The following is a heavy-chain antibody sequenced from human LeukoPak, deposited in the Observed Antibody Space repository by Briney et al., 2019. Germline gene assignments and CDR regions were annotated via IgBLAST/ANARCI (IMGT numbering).Heavy chain of an antibody. V-gene: IGHV3-13*01. CDR2: IGTAGDT. D-gene: IGHD1-14*01. J-gene: IGHJ4*02. CDR1: GLTFSSYD. Sequence: GGSLRLSCAASGLTFSSYDMHWVRQVTGKGLEWVSAIGTAGDTYYQGSVKGRFTVSRENAKNSLYLQMNSLRAGDMAVYYCARAPRGSGLDYWGQGTLVTVSS. CDR3: ARAPRGSGLDY.